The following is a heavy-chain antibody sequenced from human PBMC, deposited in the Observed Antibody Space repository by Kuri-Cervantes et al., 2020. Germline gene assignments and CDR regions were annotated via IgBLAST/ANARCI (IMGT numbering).Heavy chain of an antibody. V-gene: IGHV6-1*01. CDR3: AAWHHETHYFDY. CDR1: GDSVSSNDVA. Sequence: SQTLSLTCAISGDSVSSNDVAWSWIRQSPSRGLEWLGRTYYRSKWYNDYALSVKSRITNNPDTSKNQFSLQLSSVTPEDTAVYYCAAWHHETHYFDYWDQGALVTVSS. J-gene: IGHJ4*02. CDR2: TYYRSKWYN.